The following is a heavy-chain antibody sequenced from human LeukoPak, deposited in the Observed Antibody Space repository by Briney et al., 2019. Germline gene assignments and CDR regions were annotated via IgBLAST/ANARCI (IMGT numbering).Heavy chain of an antibody. CDR1: GYTLTELS. Sequence: ASVKVSCKVSGYTLTELSMHWVRQAPGKGLEWMGGFDPEDGETIYAQKFQGRVTITSDTSASTAYMELSSLRSEDTAVYYCARAPYDILTGYSYNWFDPWGQGTLVTVSS. V-gene: IGHV1-24*01. J-gene: IGHJ5*02. D-gene: IGHD3-9*01. CDR3: ARAPYDILTGYSYNWFDP. CDR2: FDPEDGET.